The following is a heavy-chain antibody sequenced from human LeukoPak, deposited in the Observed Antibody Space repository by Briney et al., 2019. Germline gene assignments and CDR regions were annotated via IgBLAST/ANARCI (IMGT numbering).Heavy chain of an antibody. J-gene: IGHJ4*02. D-gene: IGHD6-13*01. V-gene: IGHV1-46*01. CDR2: INPSSGST. Sequence: ASVKVSCKTFGYTFTSYYIHWVRQAPGQGLEWMGIINPSSGSTTYAQMVQGRVAVTRDTSTSTVYMELSSLRSDDTAVYYCARSFSTSSAHFDYWGQGTLVTVSS. CDR3: ARSFSTSSAHFDY. CDR1: GYTFTSYY.